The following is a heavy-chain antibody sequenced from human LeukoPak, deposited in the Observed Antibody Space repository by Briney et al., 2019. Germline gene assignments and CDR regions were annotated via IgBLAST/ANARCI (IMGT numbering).Heavy chain of an antibody. V-gene: IGHV1-69*01. D-gene: IGHD3-22*01. CDR2: IIPIFGTA. CDR1: GGTFSSYA. CDR3: ARDGHDSSGYYYGDAFDI. Sequence: GASVKVSCKASGGTFSSYAISWVRQAPGQGLEWMGGIIPIFGTANYAQKFQGRVTITADESTSTAYMELSSLRSEDTAVYYCARDGHDSSGYYYGDAFDIWGQGTMVTVSS. J-gene: IGHJ3*02.